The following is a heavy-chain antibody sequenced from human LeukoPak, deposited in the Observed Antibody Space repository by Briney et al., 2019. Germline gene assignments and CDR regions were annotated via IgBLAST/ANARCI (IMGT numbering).Heavy chain of an antibody. CDR1: GGSISSYY. D-gene: IGHD1-26*01. CDR2: IYTSGST. J-gene: IGHJ4*02. Sequence: SETLSLTCTVSGGSISSYYWSWIRQPAGKGLEWLGRIYTSGSTNYNPSLKSRVTMSVDTSKNQFSLKLSSVTAADTAVYFCARLRVSGSYLYYFDYWGQGTLVTVSS. CDR3: ARLRVSGSYLYYFDY. V-gene: IGHV4-4*07.